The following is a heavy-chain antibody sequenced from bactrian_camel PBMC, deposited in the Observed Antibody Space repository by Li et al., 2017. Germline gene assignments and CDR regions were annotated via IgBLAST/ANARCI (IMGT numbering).Heavy chain of an antibody. CDR3: AFQGPRQCGWSWNGVNEYKY. CDR2: LNIDGKT. Sequence: HVQLVESGGGSVPVGGSLRLSCVSSVGYVFSSHFMGWFLQAPGKEREGVAVLNIDGKTTYADSVKGRITISQDKAKNTLYLDMNSMKPEDTAMYYCAFQGPRQCGWSWNGVNEYKYWGQGTQVTV. D-gene: IGHD1*01. V-gene: IGHV3S53*01. J-gene: IGHJ4*01. CDR1: VGYVFSSHF.